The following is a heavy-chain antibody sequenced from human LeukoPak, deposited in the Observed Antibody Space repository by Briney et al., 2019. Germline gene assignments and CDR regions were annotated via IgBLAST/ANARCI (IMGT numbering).Heavy chain of an antibody. CDR2: IHSSEGT. Sequence: SETLSLTCTVSGGSLNGYYWGWIRQPPGKGLESIGYIHSSEGTAHNASLKSRLTISLDTSKNQFSLTLSSVTAADTAVYYCARHVYGEGMVVWGKGTTVTVSS. D-gene: IGHD4-17*01. J-gene: IGHJ6*04. CDR3: ARHVYGEGMVV. CDR1: GGSLNGYY. V-gene: IGHV4-59*08.